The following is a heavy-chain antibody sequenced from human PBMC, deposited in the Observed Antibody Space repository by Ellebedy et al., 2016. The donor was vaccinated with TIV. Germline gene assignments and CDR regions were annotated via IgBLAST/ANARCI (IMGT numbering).Heavy chain of an antibody. CDR2: ISSTGGAT. J-gene: IGHJ6*02. CDR1: GFTFSSYA. CDR3: AKSAVVTPACLDV. V-gene: IGHV3-23*01. Sequence: GGSLRLSCAASGFTFSSYAMTWVRQAPGKGLEWVSTISSTGGATYYADSVKGRFTMSRDKSKNSLYLQMNSLRAEDTALYYCAKSAVVTPACLDVWGQGTTVTVSS. D-gene: IGHD3-16*02.